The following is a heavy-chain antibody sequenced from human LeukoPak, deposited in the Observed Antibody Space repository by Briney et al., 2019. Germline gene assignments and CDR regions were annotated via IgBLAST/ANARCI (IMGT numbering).Heavy chain of an antibody. CDR1: GFTFGKYW. J-gene: IGHJ6*02. CDR2: IKLDGSEK. V-gene: IGHV3-7*03. Sequence: GGSLRLSCVASGFTFGKYWMSWVRRAPGKGLEWVANIKLDGSEKNYVDSVKGRFIISRDNTKNSLYLQMNSLRAEDTALYHCARNNGMDVWGQGTTVIVSS. CDR3: ARNNGMDV.